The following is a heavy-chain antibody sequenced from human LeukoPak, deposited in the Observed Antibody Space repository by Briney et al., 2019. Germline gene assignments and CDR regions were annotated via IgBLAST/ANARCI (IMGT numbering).Heavy chain of an antibody. CDR1: GFTFSSYS. CDR3: ARDPWGPAANYMDV. D-gene: IGHD2-2*01. Sequence: GGSLRPSCAASGFTFSSYSMNWVRQAPGKGLEWVSYISSSSSTIYYADSVKGRFTISRDNAKNSLYLQMNSLRAEDTAVYYCARDPWGPAANYMDVWGKGTTVTVSS. J-gene: IGHJ6*03. V-gene: IGHV3-48*01. CDR2: ISSSSSTI.